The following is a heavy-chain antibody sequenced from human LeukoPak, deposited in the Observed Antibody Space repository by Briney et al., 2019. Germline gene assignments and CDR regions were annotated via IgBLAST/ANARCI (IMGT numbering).Heavy chain of an antibody. J-gene: IGHJ6*02. V-gene: IGHV1-69*13. D-gene: IGHD5-18*01. CDR1: GGTFSSYA. CDR2: IIPIFGTA. Sequence: SVKVSCKASGGTFSSYAISWVRQAPGQGLKWMGGIIPIFGTANYAQKFQGRVTITADESTSTAYMELSSLRSEDTAVYYCARDQTRGYSYGYGGSFGMDVWGQGTTVTVSS. CDR3: ARDQTRGYSYGYGGSFGMDV.